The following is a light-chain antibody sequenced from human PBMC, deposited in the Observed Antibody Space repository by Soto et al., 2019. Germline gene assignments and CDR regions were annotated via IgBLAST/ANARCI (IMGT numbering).Light chain of an antibody. CDR2: SNN. V-gene: IGLV1-44*01. Sequence: QSVLTQPPSASGTPGQRVTISCSXSSSNIGSNVVNWFQQXPGTAPKLRIYSNNQRPSGVPDRFSGSKSGTSASLAISGLQSEDEADYYCATWDDSLNGYVFGTGTKLTVL. CDR1: SSNIGSNV. CDR3: ATWDDSLNGYV. J-gene: IGLJ1*01.